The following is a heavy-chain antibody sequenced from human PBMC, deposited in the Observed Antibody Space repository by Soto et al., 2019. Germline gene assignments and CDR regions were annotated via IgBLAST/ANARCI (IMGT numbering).Heavy chain of an antibody. CDR1: GYSFTSLD. Sequence: ASVKVSCKASGYSFTSLDINWVRQTTGQGLEWMGWMEPSSGKAGYAQRFQDRVTMTRDTSINTAYMELRSLTSDDTAFYYCARGVTAGVDYWGQGTLVTVSS. CDR2: MEPSSGKA. J-gene: IGHJ4*02. D-gene: IGHD3-10*01. CDR3: ARGVTAGVDY. V-gene: IGHV1-8*01.